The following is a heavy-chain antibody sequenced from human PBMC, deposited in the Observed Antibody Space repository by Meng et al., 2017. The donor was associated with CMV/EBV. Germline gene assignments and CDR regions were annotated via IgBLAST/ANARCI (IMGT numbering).Heavy chain of an antibody. V-gene: IGHV3-30*02. CDR2: IRYDGSNK. D-gene: IGHD2-21*01. J-gene: IGHJ6*02. CDR3: AKDSNCGGDCYSDYYYGMDV. Sequence: LKISCAASGFTFSSYGMHWVRQAPGKGLEWVAFIRYDGSNKYYADSVKGRFTISRDNSKNTLYLQMNSLRAEDTAVYYCAKDSNCGGDCYSDYYYGMDVWGQGTTVTVSS. CDR1: GFTFSSYG.